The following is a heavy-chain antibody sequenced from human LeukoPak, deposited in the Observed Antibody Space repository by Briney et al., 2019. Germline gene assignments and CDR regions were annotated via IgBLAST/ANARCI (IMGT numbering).Heavy chain of an antibody. CDR1: GYIFTGYY. V-gene: IGHV1-2*02. CDR2: INPNSGGT. Sequence: GASVKVSCKASGYIFTGYYLHWVRQAPGQGLEWMGWINPNSGGTEYAQKFQGRVTMTRDTSISTAYMELSRLRSDDTAVYYCAREYSSGYHYSHWGQGTLVTVSS. CDR3: AREYSSGYHYSH. D-gene: IGHD3-22*01. J-gene: IGHJ4*02.